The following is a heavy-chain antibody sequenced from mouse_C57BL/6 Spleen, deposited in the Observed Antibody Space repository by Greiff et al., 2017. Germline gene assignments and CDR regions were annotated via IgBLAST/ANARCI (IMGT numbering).Heavy chain of an antibody. D-gene: IGHD1-3*01. J-gene: IGHJ2*01. Sequence: VQLQQPGAELVMPGASVKLSCKASGYTFTSYWMHWVKQRPGQGLEWIGEIDPSDSYTNYNQKFKGKSTWTVDKSSSTAYMQLSSLTSEDSAVYYCARWGSKGYYFDYWGQGTTLTVSS. CDR1: GYTFTSYW. V-gene: IGHV1-69*01. CDR3: ARWGSKGYYFDY. CDR2: IDPSDSYT.